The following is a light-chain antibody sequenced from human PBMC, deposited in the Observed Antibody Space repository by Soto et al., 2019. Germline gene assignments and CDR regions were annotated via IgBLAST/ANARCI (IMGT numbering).Light chain of an antibody. Sequence: DMQMTQSPSTLSASVGDRVTITCRASQNINRWLARYQQRPGKAPKLLMYDASTLESGVQSRFSGSGSGTEFTLTISSLRPDDSATYYCQQYNSFFGQGTKLEIK. CDR2: DAS. CDR3: QQYNSF. J-gene: IGKJ2*01. CDR1: QNINRW. V-gene: IGKV1-5*01.